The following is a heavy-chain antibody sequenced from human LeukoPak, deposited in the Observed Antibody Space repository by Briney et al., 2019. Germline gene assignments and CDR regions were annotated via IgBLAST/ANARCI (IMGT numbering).Heavy chain of an antibody. CDR1: GYTFTGYY. CDR2: INPNSGGT. Sequence: GGSLRLSCAASGYTFTGYYMHWVRQAPGQGLEWMAWINPNSGGTNYAQKFQGRVTMTRDTSISTAYMELSRLRSDDTAVYYCARTVPYYDSSGYRDYWGQGTLVTVSS. CDR3: ARTVPYYDSSGYRDY. J-gene: IGHJ4*02. D-gene: IGHD3-22*01. V-gene: IGHV1-2*02.